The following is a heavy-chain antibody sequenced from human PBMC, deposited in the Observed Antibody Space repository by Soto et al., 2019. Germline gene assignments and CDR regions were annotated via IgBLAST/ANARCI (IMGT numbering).Heavy chain of an antibody. CDR2: INWNGGST. CDR1: GFTFDDYG. Sequence: GGSLRLSCAASGFTFDDYGMSWVRQAPGKGLEWVSGINWNGGSTGYADSVKGRFTISRDNAKNSLYLQMNSLRAEDTALYHCARVRSIAAARKNWFDPWGQGTLVTVSS. J-gene: IGHJ5*02. D-gene: IGHD6-13*01. CDR3: ARVRSIAAARKNWFDP. V-gene: IGHV3-20*01.